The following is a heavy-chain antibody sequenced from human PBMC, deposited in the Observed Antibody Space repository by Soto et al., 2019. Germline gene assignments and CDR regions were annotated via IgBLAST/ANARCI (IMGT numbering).Heavy chain of an antibody. CDR3: AANGYYDSSGYYLRDY. V-gene: IGHV1-58*01. CDR2: IVVGSGNT. CDR1: GFTFTSSA. D-gene: IGHD3-22*01. J-gene: IGHJ4*02. Sequence: SVKVSCKASGFTFTSSALQWVRQARGQRLEWIGWIVVGSGNTNYAQKFQERVTITRDMSTSTAYMELSSLRSEDTAVYYRAANGYYDSSGYYLRDYWGQGTLVTVSS.